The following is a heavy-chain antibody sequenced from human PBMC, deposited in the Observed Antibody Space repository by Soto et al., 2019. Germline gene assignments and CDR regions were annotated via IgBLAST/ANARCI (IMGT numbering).Heavy chain of an antibody. D-gene: IGHD1-1*01. CDR1: GVSISSYY. CDR3: ARAAYNVDY. CDR2: IYYSGST. Sequence: SETLSLTCTVSGVSISSYYWSWIRQPPGKGLEWIGYIYYSGSTNYNPSLKSRVTISVDTSKNQFSLKLSSVTAADTAVYYCARAAYNVDYWGQGTLVTVSS. J-gene: IGHJ4*02. V-gene: IGHV4-59*01.